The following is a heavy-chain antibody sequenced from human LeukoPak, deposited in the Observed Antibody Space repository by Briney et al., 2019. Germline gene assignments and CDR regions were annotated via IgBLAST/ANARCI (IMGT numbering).Heavy chain of an antibody. CDR1: GYTFTGYY. D-gene: IGHD2-2*01. V-gene: IGHV1-69*13. CDR2: IIPIFGTA. CDR3: ARGHIVVVPAARGFAFDI. J-gene: IGHJ3*02. Sequence: ASVKVSCKASGYTFTGYYMHWVRQAPGQGLEWMGGIIPIFGTANYAQKFQGRVTITADESTSTAYMELSSLRSEDTAVYYCARGHIVVVPAARGFAFDIWGQGTMVTVSS.